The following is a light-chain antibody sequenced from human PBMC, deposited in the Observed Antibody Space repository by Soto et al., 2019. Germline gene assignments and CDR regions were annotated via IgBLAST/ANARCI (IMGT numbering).Light chain of an antibody. Sequence: EIVLTQSPGTLSLSPGERATLSCRASQSVSSSYLAWYQQKPGQAPRLLIYGASSRATGIPDRFSGSGSGTDFTLTISRLEPEDFALYYCQVYGISPWTFGQGTNVDIK. V-gene: IGKV3-20*01. J-gene: IGKJ1*01. CDR1: QSVSSSY. CDR2: GAS. CDR3: QVYGISPWT.